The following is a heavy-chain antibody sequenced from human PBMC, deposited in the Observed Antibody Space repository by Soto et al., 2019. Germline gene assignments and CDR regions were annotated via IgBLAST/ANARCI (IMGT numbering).Heavy chain of an antibody. D-gene: IGHD2-2*01. CDR1: GGSLHGYY. CDR2: INHSGST. V-gene: IGHV4-34*01. Sequence: SETLSLTCAVYGGSLHGYYWSWIRQPPGKGLDPSGPINHSGSTNYNPSLKSRDTMSVDTSKNQFSLKLSSVTAADTAVYYCARVPAATEIDYWGQGTLVTVS. CDR3: ARVPAATEIDY. J-gene: IGHJ4*02.